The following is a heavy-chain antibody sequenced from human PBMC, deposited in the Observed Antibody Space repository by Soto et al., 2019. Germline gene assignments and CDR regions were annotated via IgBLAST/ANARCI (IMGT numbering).Heavy chain of an antibody. CDR3: ARDGCSGGSCYNDY. D-gene: IGHD2-15*01. CDR1: GGSISSGGYY. Sequence: QVQLQESGPGLVKPSQTLSLTCTVSGGSISSGGYYWSWIRQHPGKGLEWIGYIYYSGSTYYNPSLKSRVTISVDTSKNLFSLKLSSVPAADTAVYYCARDGCSGGSCYNDYWGQGTLVTVSS. CDR2: IYYSGST. J-gene: IGHJ4*02. V-gene: IGHV4-31*03.